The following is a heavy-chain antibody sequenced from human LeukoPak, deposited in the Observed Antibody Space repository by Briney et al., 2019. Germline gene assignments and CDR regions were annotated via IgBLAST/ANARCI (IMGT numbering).Heavy chain of an antibody. CDR3: TTYDVYYDSSGYYYRFPDY. Sequence: SGGSLRLSCTASSFTFSNAWMNWVRQAPGKGLEWVGRIKSKTDGGTIDYAAPVKGRFTISRDDSKNTLYLQMNSLKTEDTAVYYCTTYDVYYDSSGYYYRFPDYWGQGTLVTVSS. CDR1: SFTFSNAW. D-gene: IGHD3-22*01. CDR2: IKSKTDGGTI. V-gene: IGHV3-15*07. J-gene: IGHJ4*02.